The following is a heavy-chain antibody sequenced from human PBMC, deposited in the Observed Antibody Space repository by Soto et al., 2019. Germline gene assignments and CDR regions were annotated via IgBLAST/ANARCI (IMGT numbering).Heavy chain of an antibody. CDR2: IIHSEST. D-gene: IGHD1-26*01. V-gene: IGHV4-34*12. CDR3: ARQRPTDGRWEFANYSGMDF. Sequence: SETLSLTCAVYGGSFSAYYWSWVRQPPGKGLEWIGEIIHSESTKYNPSLKSRITISVDTAKNQFSLKLSAVTAADTAVYYCARQRPTDGRWEFANYSGMDFWGQGTPVTVSS. J-gene: IGHJ6*02. CDR1: GGSFSAYY.